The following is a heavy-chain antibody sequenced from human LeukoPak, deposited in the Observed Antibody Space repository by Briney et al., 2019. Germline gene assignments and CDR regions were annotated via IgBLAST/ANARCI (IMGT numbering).Heavy chain of an antibody. D-gene: IGHD4-17*01. CDR1: GFTFSNDE. J-gene: IGHJ4*02. CDR3: ARADGAYGVY. V-gene: IGHV3-48*03. CDR2: ISTTGTTI. Sequence: GGSLRLSCAASGFTFSNDEMKWVRQAPGKGLEWVSHISTTGTTIYYADSVKGRFTVSRDNARNSLYLQMDSLRLEDTAIYFCARADGAYGVYWGQGTLVIVSS.